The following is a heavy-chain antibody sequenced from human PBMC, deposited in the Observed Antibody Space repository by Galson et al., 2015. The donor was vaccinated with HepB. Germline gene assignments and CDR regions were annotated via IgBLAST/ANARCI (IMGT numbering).Heavy chain of an antibody. Sequence: SVKVSCKASGYTFTSYAMNWVRQAPGQGLEWMGWINTNTGNPTYAQGFTGRFVFSLDTSVSTAYLQISSLKAEDTAVYYCARGTDYYDSSGYWPDYWGQGTLVTVSS. CDR3: ARGTDYYDSSGYWPDY. V-gene: IGHV7-4-1*02. CDR1: GYTFTSYA. CDR2: INTNTGNP. J-gene: IGHJ4*02. D-gene: IGHD3-22*01.